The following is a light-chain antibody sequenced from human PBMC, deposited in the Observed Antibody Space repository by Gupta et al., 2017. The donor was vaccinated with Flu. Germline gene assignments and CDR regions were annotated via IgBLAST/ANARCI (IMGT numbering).Light chain of an antibody. J-gene: IGKJ1*01. CDR3: QQNGSYLWT. CDR2: KVS. V-gene: IGKV1-5*03. CDR1: QSLNNW. Sequence: DIQMTQSPSTLSASVGDRVTITCRASQSLNNWLAWFQQKPGQAPKLLIYKVSNLESGVPSRFSGSGTGTEFTLTISSQQPDDSATYYCQQNGSYLWTFGQGTKVEIE.